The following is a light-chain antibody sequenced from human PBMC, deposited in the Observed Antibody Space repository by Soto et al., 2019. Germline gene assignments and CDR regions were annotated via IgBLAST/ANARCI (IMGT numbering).Light chain of an antibody. CDR3: ETRDSNTQV. CDR2: LEGSGSY. Sequence: QPVLTQSSSASASLGSSVKLTCTLSSGHRSYTIAWHQQQPGKAPRYLMKLEGSGSYNKGSGVPDRFSGSSSGADRYLTISDLQSEDEADYYCETRDSNTQVFGGGPKLTV. J-gene: IGLJ2*01. CDR1: SGHRSYT. V-gene: IGLV4-60*03.